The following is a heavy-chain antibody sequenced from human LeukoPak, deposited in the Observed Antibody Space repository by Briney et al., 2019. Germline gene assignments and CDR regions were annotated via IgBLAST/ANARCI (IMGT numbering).Heavy chain of an antibody. J-gene: IGHJ5*02. CDR3: ARGMDPAWFDP. V-gene: IGHV1-2*02. Sequence: ASVKVSCKASRYTFTGYYMHWVRQAPRQGLEWMGWINPNSGGTNYAQKFQGRVTMTRDTSISTAYMELSRLRSDDTAVYFCARGMDPAWFDPWGQGTLVTVSS. CDR2: INPNSGGT. D-gene: IGHD2-2*03. CDR1: RYTFTGYY.